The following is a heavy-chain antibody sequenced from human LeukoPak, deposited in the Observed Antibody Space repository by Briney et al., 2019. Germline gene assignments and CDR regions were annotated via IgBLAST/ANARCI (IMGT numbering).Heavy chain of an antibody. Sequence: SETLSLTCTVSGGSISSSSYYWGWIRQPPGKGLEWIGSIYYSGSTYYNPSLKSRVTISVDTSKNQFSLKLSSVTAADTAVYYCARGGEYYDILTGLGGSNWFDPWGQGTLVTVSS. CDR3: ARGGEYYDILTGLGGSNWFDP. V-gene: IGHV4-39*01. CDR1: GGSISSSSYY. J-gene: IGHJ5*02. D-gene: IGHD3-9*01. CDR2: IYYSGST.